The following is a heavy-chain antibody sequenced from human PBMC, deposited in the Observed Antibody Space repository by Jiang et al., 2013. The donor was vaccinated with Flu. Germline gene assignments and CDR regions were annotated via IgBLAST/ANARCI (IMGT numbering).Heavy chain of an antibody. Sequence: LEWMGWINPNSGGTNYAQKFQGRVTMTRDTSISTAYMELSRLRSDDTAVYYCARDPSGVGATPFDYWGQGTLVTVSS. J-gene: IGHJ4*02. D-gene: IGHD1-26*01. CDR2: INPNSGGT. CDR3: ARDPSGVGATPFDY. V-gene: IGHV1-2*02.